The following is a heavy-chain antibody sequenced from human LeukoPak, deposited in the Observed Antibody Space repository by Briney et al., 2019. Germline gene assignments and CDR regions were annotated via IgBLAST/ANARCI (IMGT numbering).Heavy chain of an antibody. J-gene: IGHJ4*02. CDR1: GFTFSSYS. Sequence: GGSLRLSCAASGFTFSSYSMNWVRQAPGKGLEWVSYISSSSSTIYYADSVKGRLTISRDNAKNSLYLQMNSLRAEDTAVYYCAREPPYDSSGYYGDYWGQGTLVTVSS. D-gene: IGHD3-22*01. CDR2: ISSSSSTI. V-gene: IGHV3-48*01. CDR3: AREPPYDSSGYYGDY.